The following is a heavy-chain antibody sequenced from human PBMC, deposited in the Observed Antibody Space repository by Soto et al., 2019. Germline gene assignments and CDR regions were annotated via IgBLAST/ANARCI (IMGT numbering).Heavy chain of an antibody. V-gene: IGHV3-30*18. CDR1: GFTFSSYG. CDR2: ISYDGSNK. Sequence: QVQLVESGGGVVQPGRSLRLSCAASGFTFSSYGMHWVRQAPGKGLEWVAVISYDGSNKYYADSVKGRFTISRDNSKNTVYMQMNSLRAEETAVYYCAKDGTTVTTIDYWGQGTLDTVSS. J-gene: IGHJ4*02. CDR3: AKDGTTVTTIDY. D-gene: IGHD4-17*01.